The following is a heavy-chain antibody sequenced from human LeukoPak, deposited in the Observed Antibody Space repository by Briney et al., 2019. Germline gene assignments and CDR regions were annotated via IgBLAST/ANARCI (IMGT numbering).Heavy chain of an antibody. CDR1: GFTFSSYW. D-gene: IGHD2-2*01. V-gene: IGHV3-7*01. CDR2: IKQDGSEK. Sequence: GGSLRLSCAASGFTFSSYWMSWVRQAPGKGLEWVANIKQDGSEKYYVDSVKGRFTISRDNAKNSLYLQMNSLRAEDTAVYYCARDDIVVVPAVSDNVDYWGQGTLVTVSS. CDR3: ARDDIVVVPAVSDNVDY. J-gene: IGHJ4*02.